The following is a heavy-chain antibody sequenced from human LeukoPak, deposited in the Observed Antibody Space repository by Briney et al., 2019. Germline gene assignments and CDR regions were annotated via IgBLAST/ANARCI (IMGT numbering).Heavy chain of an antibody. V-gene: IGHV3-21*01. CDR2: ITSTSTYI. J-gene: IGHJ4*02. Sequence: ETLSLTCTVSGGSISSYSFNWVRQAPGKGLEWVASITSTSTYIYYADSVQGRFAVSRDNAKNSLYLQMNSLRAEDTAVFYCVRRGPNNSGLDYWGQGTLVTVSS. D-gene: IGHD5-12*01. CDR1: GGSISSYS. CDR3: VRRGPNNSGLDY.